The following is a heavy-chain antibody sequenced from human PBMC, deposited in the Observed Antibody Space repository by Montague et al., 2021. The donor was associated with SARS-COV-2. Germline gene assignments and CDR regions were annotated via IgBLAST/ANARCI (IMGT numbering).Heavy chain of an antibody. Sequence: SETLSLTCAVYGESFSGYYWTWIRQPPGKGLEWIGDINHRGSTKYNPSLKSRVTISVDTSKNQFSLRLSSVTAADTAVYYCARGHQGTTMIVVVMVGEQYYFDDWGQGTLVTVSS. CDR2: INHRGST. J-gene: IGHJ4*02. D-gene: IGHD3-22*01. V-gene: IGHV4-34*01. CDR3: ARGHQGTTMIVVVMVGEQYYFDD. CDR1: GESFSGYY.